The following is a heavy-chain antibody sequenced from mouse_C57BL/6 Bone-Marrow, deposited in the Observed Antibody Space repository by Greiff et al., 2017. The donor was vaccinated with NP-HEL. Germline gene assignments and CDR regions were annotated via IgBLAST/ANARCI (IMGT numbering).Heavy chain of an antibody. CDR1: GFTFSSYA. Sequence: DVKLQESGGGLVKPGGSLKLSCAASGFTFSSYAMSWVRQTPEKRLEWVATISDGGSYTYYPDNVKGRFTISRDNAKNNLYLQMSHLKSEDTAMYYCARDWYGNYEAWFAYWGQGTLVTVSA. V-gene: IGHV5-4*01. CDR3: ARDWYGNYEAWFAY. D-gene: IGHD2-10*02. CDR2: ISDGGSYT. J-gene: IGHJ3*01.